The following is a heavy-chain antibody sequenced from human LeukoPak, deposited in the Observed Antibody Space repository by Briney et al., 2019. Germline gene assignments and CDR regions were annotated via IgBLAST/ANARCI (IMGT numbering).Heavy chain of an antibody. V-gene: IGHV4-39*07. CDR1: GGSISSSSYY. CDR2: IYYSGST. CDR3: ARVRPYSSSWNFDY. D-gene: IGHD6-13*01. J-gene: IGHJ4*02. Sequence: PSETLSLTCTVSGGSISSSSYYWGWIRQPPGKGLEWIGSIYYSGSTYYNPSLKSRVTISVDTSKNQFSLKLSSVTAADTAVYYCARVRPYSSSWNFDYWGQGTLVTVSS.